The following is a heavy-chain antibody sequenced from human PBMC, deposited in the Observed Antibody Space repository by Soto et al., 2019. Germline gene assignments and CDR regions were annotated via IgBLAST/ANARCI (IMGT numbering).Heavy chain of an antibody. CDR1: GGSISSSTYY. D-gene: IGHD6-19*01. Sequence: QLQLQESGPGLVKPSETLSLTCTVSGGSISSSTYYWGWIRQPPGKGLEWIGSIYYSGSTYYNPSLKSRVTISVDTSKSQFSLKLSSVTAADTAVYYCARVHSSGCDLDYWGQGTLVTVSS. V-gene: IGHV4-39*01. CDR2: IYYSGST. J-gene: IGHJ4*02. CDR3: ARVHSSGCDLDY.